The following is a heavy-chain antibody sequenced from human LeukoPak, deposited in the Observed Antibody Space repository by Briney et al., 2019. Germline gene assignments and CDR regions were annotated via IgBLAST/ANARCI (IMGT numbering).Heavy chain of an antibody. J-gene: IGHJ4*02. CDR1: GFTFSSYA. V-gene: IGHV3-23*01. Sequence: GGSLRLSCAASGFTFSSYAMSWVRQAPGKGLEWVSAISSNGGSTYYADSVKGRFTISRDNSKNTLYLQMNSLRAEDTAVYYCAKDGFEYYYGSGSQGYFDYWGQGTLVTVSS. D-gene: IGHD3-10*01. CDR2: ISSNGGST. CDR3: AKDGFEYYYGSGSQGYFDY.